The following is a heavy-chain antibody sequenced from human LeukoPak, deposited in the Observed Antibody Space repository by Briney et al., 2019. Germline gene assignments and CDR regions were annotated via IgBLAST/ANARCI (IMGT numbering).Heavy chain of an antibody. J-gene: IGHJ4*02. CDR1: GGSVSSGSYY. CDR2: IYYSGST. Sequence: SETLSLTCTVSGGSVSSGSYYWNWIRQPPGKGLAWIGYIYYSGSTNYNPSLKSRVTISVDTSKNQFSLKLSSVTAADTAVYYCARAVAGTLDYWGQGTLVTVSS. D-gene: IGHD6-19*01. V-gene: IGHV4-61*01. CDR3: ARAVAGTLDY.